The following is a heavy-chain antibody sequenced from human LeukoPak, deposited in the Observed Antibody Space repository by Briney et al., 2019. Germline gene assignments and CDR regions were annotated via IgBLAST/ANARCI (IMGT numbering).Heavy chain of an antibody. CDR1: VGSISRHY. J-gene: IGHJ6*03. CDR2: ICYSGSI. CDR3: ARNYYDSSGDHYYYYYYMDV. V-gene: IGHV4-59*11. Sequence: PSETLSLTCTVSVGSISRHYGSCIRQPPGKGLEWIGYICYSGSINYNPSLKSRVTISVDTSKNQFSLRLSSVSAADTAVYYCARNYYDSSGDHYYYYYYMDVWGKGTTVTVSS. D-gene: IGHD3-22*01.